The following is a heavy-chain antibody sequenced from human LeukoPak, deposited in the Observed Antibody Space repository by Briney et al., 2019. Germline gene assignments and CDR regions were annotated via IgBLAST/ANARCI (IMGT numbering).Heavy chain of an antibody. V-gene: IGHV3-7*03. D-gene: IGHD3-22*01. CDR3: ARAQGNYYDSSGYPDY. CDR1: GFTFSSYW. CDR2: IKQDGSEK. J-gene: IGHJ4*02. Sequence: GGSLRLSCAASGFTFSSYWMSWVRQAPGKGLEWVANIKQDGSEKYYVDSVKGRFTISRDNAKNSLYLQMNSLRAEDTAVYYCARAQGNYYDSSGYPDYWGQGTLVTVSS.